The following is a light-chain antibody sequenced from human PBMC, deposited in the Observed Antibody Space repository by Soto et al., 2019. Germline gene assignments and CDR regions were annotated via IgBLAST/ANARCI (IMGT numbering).Light chain of an antibody. CDR1: QSGLFDSNNKDC. CDR2: WAS. CDR3: QQCYTTPYT. J-gene: IGKJ2*01. V-gene: IGKV4-1*01. Sequence: DIVMTQSPDSLAVSLGERASINCKSSQSGLFDSNNKDCLSWYQQKPGQPPKLLISWASTRESGVPDRFTGSASGTDFTLTISSLQTEDVAVYFCQQCYTTPYTFGQGTRLEIK.